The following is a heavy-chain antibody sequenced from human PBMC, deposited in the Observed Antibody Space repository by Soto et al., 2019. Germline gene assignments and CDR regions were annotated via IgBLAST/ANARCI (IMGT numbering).Heavy chain of an antibody. CDR1: GFTFSGSA. CDR3: TRPSWIEAAATPAPGFDY. D-gene: IGHD6-13*01. V-gene: IGHV3-73*01. J-gene: IGHJ4*02. Sequence: GGSLRLSCAASGFTFSGSAMHWVRQASGKGLEWVGRSRSKANSYATAYAASVKGRFTISRDDSKNTAYLQMNSLKTEDTAVYYRTRPSWIEAAATPAPGFDYWGQGTLVTVPS. CDR2: SRSKANSYAT.